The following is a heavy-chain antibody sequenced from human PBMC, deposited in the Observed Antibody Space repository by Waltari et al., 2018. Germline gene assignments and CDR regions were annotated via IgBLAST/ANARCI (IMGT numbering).Heavy chain of an antibody. CDR1: VGSIRSSSYY. D-gene: IGHD1-1*01. V-gene: IGHV4-39*01. CDR3: AKRIQQNGLDL. CDR2: IYTTGTT. Sequence: QLQLQESGPGLVKPSETLSLTHSVSVGSIRSSSYYRSWIRQPPAKGLEWIGSIYTTGTTYYNPSLKSRLTISVDTSKNQFSLKLTSVTAADTAVYYCAKRIQQNGLDLWGQGTTVIVS. J-gene: IGHJ6*02.